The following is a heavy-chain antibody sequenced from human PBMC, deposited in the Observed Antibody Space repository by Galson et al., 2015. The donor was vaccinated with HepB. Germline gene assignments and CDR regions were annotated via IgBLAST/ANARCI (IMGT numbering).Heavy chain of an antibody. V-gene: IGHV2-70*01. D-gene: IGHD3-22*01. Sequence: PALVTPTQTLTLTCTFSGFSLSTSGMCVSWIRQPPGKALEWLALIDWDDDKYYSTSLKTRLTISKDTSKNQVVLTMTNMDPVDTATYYCARIIYDSSGYPFYYYGMDVWGQGTTVTVSS. CDR3: ARIIYDSSGYPFYYYGMDV. J-gene: IGHJ6*02. CDR2: IDWDDDK. CDR1: GFSLSTSGMC.